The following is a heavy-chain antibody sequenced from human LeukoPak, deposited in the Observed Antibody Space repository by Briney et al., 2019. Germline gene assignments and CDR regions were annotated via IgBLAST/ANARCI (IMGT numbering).Heavy chain of an antibody. CDR3: ARDRDYYYYMDV. J-gene: IGHJ6*03. CDR1: GSTFSSFG. CDR2: IWYDGSNK. V-gene: IGHV3-33*01. Sequence: GRSLRLSCAASGSTFSSFGMHWVRQAPGKGLEWVALIWYDGSNKYYADSVKGRFTISRDNSKNTLYLQMNSLRAEDTAVYYCARDRDYYYYMDVWGEGTTVTVSS.